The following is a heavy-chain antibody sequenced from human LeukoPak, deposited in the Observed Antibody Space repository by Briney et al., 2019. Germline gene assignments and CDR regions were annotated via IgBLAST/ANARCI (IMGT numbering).Heavy chain of an antibody. CDR2: IYYSGST. Sequence: SQTLSLTCTVSGGSISSGDYYWSWIRQPPGKGLEWIGYIYYSGSTYYNPSLKSRVTISVDTSKNQFSLKLSSVTAADTAVYYCARDVNYCSSTSRSLGMDVWGQGTTVTVSS. CDR3: ARDVNYCSSTSRSLGMDV. D-gene: IGHD2-2*01. CDR1: GGSISSGDYY. V-gene: IGHV4-30-4*01. J-gene: IGHJ6*02.